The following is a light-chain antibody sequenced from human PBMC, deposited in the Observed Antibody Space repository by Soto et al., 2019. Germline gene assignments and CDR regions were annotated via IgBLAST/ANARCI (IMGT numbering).Light chain of an antibody. CDR3: SSYTSSSTLHVV. J-gene: IGLJ2*01. CDR2: DVS. CDR1: SSDVGGYNY. V-gene: IGLV2-14*01. Sequence: QSALTQPASVSGSPGQSITISCTGTSSDVGGYNYVSWYQQHPGTAPKLMIYDVSNRPSGVSNRFSGSKSGNTASLTLSWLQDEDEADYYCSSYTSSSTLHVVFGGGTKLTVL.